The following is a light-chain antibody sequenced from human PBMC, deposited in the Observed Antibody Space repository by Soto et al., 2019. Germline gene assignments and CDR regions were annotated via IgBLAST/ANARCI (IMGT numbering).Light chain of an antibody. Sequence: DIHLTQSPSSLSAFVGDRVTITCRASESISRHLNWYQQKPGKAPKLLIYAASSLQNGVPSRFSGGGSGTDFTLTISNLQPADFATYYCQQSYSTPSITFGQGTRLEIK. V-gene: IGKV1-39*01. CDR1: ESISRH. J-gene: IGKJ5*01. CDR3: QQSYSTPSIT. CDR2: AAS.